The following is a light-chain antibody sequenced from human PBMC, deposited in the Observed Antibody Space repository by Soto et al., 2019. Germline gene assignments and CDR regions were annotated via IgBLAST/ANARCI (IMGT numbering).Light chain of an antibody. CDR1: RTDVGGYNF. CDR3: CSYVSSKTYV. V-gene: IGLV2-14*01. Sequence: SALTQPASVSGSPGQSITISCTGTRTDVGGYNFVSWYQQHPGKAPKLIIYEVSNRPSGVSNRFSGSKSDNTAPLTISGLQAEDEADYYCCSYVSSKTYVFGTGTKVTVL. J-gene: IGLJ1*01. CDR2: EVS.